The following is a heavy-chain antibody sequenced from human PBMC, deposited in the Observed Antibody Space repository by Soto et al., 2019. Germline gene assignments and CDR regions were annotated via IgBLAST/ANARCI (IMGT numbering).Heavy chain of an antibody. CDR3: ARDQGGFDY. CDR1: GGSISSSSYY. J-gene: IGHJ4*02. V-gene: IGHV4-39*02. CDR2: IYYSGST. Sequence: SETLSLTCTVSGGSISSSSYYWGWIRQPPGKGLEWIGSIYYSGSTYYNPSLKSRVTISVDTSKNQFSLKLSSVTAADTAVYYCARDQGGFDYWGQGTLVTVSS.